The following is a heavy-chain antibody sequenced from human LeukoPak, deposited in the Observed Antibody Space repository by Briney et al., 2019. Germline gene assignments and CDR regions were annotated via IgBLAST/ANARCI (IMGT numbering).Heavy chain of an antibody. J-gene: IGHJ4*02. V-gene: IGHV1-2*02. CDR2: INPNSGGT. D-gene: IGHD2-15*01. Sequence: GASVKVSCKASGYTFTGYYMHWVRQAPGQGLEWMGWINPNSGGTNYAQKFQGRVTMTRDTSISTAYMELSRLRSEDTAVYYCARDFGFWSGGSCLPNDYWGQGTLVTVSS. CDR1: GYTFTGYY. CDR3: ARDFGFWSGGSCLPNDY.